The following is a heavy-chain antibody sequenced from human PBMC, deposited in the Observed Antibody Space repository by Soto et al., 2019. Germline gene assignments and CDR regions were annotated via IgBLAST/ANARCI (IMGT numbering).Heavy chain of an antibody. CDR2: ISYSGNT. V-gene: IGHV4-31*02. CDR3: ARDQHYYGSGTMDV. Sequence: SETLSLTCTVSGGSISSGGYYWSWIRQHPAKGLEWVGYISYSGNTYYNPSLKSRLTISVDTSKNQFSLKLSSVTAADTAIYYCARDQHYYGSGTMDVWGQGTTVTVSS. J-gene: IGHJ6*02. D-gene: IGHD3-10*01. CDR1: GGSISSGGYY.